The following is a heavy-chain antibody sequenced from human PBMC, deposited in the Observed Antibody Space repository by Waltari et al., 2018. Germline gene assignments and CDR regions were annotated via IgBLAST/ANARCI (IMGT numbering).Heavy chain of an antibody. V-gene: IGHV3-74*03. CDR1: GFTFSSFW. CDR2: ISSDARDT. J-gene: IGHJ6*02. D-gene: IGHD1-1*01. Sequence: EEQLVESGGGLVQPGDSLRLSCAASGFTFSSFWMNWVRQAPGKGPLWVSRISSDARDTTYADSVKVRFTSSRDNARITLYLQMNRLRAEDTAVYFCARVSRRTYRSPVPGRHYYYGMDVWGQGTTVTVSS. CDR3: ARVSRRTYRSPVPGRHYYYGMDV.